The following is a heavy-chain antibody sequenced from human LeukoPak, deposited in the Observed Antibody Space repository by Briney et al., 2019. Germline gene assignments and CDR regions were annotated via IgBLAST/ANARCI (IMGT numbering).Heavy chain of an antibody. J-gene: IGHJ6*02. CDR1: GYSFSSQW. D-gene: IGHD6-25*01. CDR3: ATSSGGSYSGMDV. V-gene: IGHV5-51*01. CDR2: IYPGDSDT. Sequence: GESLKISCKGSGYSFSSQWIGWVRQMPGKGLEWMGIIYPGDSDTRYSPSFQGRVTISADKSISTAYLQWSSLKASDTAMFYCATSSGGSYSGMDVWGQGTPVTVSS.